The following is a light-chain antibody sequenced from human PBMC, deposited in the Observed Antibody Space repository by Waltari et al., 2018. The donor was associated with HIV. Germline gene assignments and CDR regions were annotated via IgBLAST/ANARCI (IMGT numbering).Light chain of an antibody. CDR2: EVN. Sequence: QSALTQPPSASGSPGQSVHTSCTGTSSDFGRYHYVSWYQPPPGKAPKPLIYEVNKRPSGVPDRFSGSKAGNTASLTVSGLQAEDEAEYYCTSYAGINPVAFGGGTNLTVL. V-gene: IGLV2-8*01. CDR3: TSYAGINPVA. CDR1: SSDFGRYHY. J-gene: IGLJ2*01.